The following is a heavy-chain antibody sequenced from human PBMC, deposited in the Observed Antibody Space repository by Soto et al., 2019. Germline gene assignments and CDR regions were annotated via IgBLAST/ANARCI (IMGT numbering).Heavy chain of an antibody. CDR1: GGSISSYY. CDR2: IYYSGST. CDR3: ARAGNYDILTGYYPFDY. D-gene: IGHD3-9*01. J-gene: IGHJ4*02. V-gene: IGHV4-59*12. Sequence: SETLSLTCTVSGGSISSYYWSWIRQPPGKGLEWIGYIYYSGSTNYNPPLKSRVTISVDTSKNQFSLKLSSVTAADTAVYYCARAGNYDILTGYYPFDYWGQGTLVTVSS.